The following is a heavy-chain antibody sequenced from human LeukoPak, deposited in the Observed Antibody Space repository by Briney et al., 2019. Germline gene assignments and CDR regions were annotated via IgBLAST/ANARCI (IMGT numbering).Heavy chain of an antibody. Sequence: ASVKVSCKASGYTFTGYYMHWVRQAPGQGLEWMGWINPNSGGTNYAQKFQGRVTMTRDTSISTAYMELSRLRSDDTAVYYCARIGWSGDLEDFDYWGQGTLVTVSS. D-gene: IGHD3-3*01. V-gene: IGHV1-2*02. CDR1: GYTFTGYY. J-gene: IGHJ4*02. CDR3: ARIGWSGDLEDFDY. CDR2: INPNSGGT.